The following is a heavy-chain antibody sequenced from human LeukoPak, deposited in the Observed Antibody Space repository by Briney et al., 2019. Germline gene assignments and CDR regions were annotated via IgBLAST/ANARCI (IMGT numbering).Heavy chain of an antibody. D-gene: IGHD1-26*01. V-gene: IGHV3-30*02. Sequence: GGSLRLSCAATGFTFSSYGMHWVRQAPGKGLQWVTFIRYDGTHKYHADSVKGRFTICRDNSKNMLYLEMNSLRAEDTAVYYCAKEHYSGSSDDYWGQGTLVTVSS. J-gene: IGHJ4*02. CDR1: GFTFSSYG. CDR3: AKEHYSGSSDDY. CDR2: IRYDGTHK.